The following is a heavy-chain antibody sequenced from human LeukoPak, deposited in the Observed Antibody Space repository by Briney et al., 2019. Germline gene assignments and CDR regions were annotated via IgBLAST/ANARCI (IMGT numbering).Heavy chain of an antibody. CDR2: IWYDGRTK. J-gene: IGHJ4*02. Sequence: GGSLRLSCEVSGFIFSNYGMHWVRQAPGKGLEWVALIWYDGRTKFHADSVKGRFTISRDNSANTLYLQMSSLRIEDTAVYYCAREWGRIAVAGGPGYWGQGALVTVSS. CDR3: AREWGRIAVAGGPGY. V-gene: IGHV3-33*01. D-gene: IGHD6-19*01. CDR1: GFIFSNYG.